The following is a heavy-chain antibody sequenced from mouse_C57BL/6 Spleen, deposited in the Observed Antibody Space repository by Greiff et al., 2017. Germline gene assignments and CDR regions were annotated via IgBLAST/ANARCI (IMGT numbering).Heavy chain of an antibody. CDR2: IDPNSGGT. V-gene: IGHV1-72*01. CDR1: GYTFTSYW. D-gene: IGHD1-1*01. Sequence: QVQLQQPGAELVKPGASVKLSCKASGYTFTSYWMHWVKQRPGRGLEWIGRIDPNSGGTKYNEKFKSKATLTVDKPSSTAYMQLSSRTSEDSAVYYCARSWGTTVVDWYFDVWGTGTTVTVSS. J-gene: IGHJ1*03. CDR3: ARSWGTTVVDWYFDV.